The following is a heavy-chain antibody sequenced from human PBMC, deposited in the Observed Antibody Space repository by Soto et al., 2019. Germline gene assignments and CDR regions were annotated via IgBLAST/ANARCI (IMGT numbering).Heavy chain of an antibody. CDR3: AKDMDTAMIYYYYYGMDV. D-gene: IGHD5-18*01. CDR2: INSDGSST. J-gene: IGHJ6*02. V-gene: IGHV3-74*01. CDR1: GFTFSSYW. Sequence: GGSLRLSCAASGFTFSSYWMHWVRQAPGKGLVWVSRINSDGSSTSYADSVKGRFTISRDNAKNTLYLQMNSLRAEDTAVYYCAKDMDTAMIYYYYYGMDVWGQGTTVTVSS.